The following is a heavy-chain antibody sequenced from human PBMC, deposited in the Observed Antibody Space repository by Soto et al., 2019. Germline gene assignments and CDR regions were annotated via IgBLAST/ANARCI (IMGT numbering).Heavy chain of an antibody. J-gene: IGHJ4*02. CDR2: IWYDGSNK. D-gene: IGHD1-1*01. CDR3: ARAGAGTRYYFDY. CDR1: GFTFSSYG. V-gene: IGHV3-33*01. Sequence: GGSLRLSCAASGFTFSSYGMHWVRQAPGKGLEWVAVIWYDGSNKYYADSVKGRFTISRDNSKNTLYLQMNSLRAEDTAVYYCARAGAGTRYYFDYWGQGTLVTVSS.